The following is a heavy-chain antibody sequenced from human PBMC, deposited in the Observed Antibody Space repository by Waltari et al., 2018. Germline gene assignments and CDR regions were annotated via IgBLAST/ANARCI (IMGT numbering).Heavy chain of an antibody. CDR1: GYTLTELS. Sequence: QVQLVQSGAEVKKPGASVKVSCKVSGYTLTELSMHWVRPAPGKGLGWMGGFDPEDGETIYAQKFQGRVTMTEDTSTDTAYMELSSLRSEDTAVYYCATQGPATIFGVVIIPYYFDYWGQGTLVTVSS. V-gene: IGHV1-24*01. J-gene: IGHJ4*02. D-gene: IGHD3-3*01. CDR3: ATQGPATIFGVVIIPYYFDY. CDR2: FDPEDGET.